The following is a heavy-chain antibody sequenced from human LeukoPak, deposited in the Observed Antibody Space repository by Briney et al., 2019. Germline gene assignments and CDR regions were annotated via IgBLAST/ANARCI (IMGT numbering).Heavy chain of an antibody. CDR2: IIPISGTA. CDR3: ARGLQYQLLKALGYYYMDV. CDR1: GGTFSSHA. V-gene: IGHV1-69*05. D-gene: IGHD2-2*01. Sequence: SVKVSCKASGGTFSSHAIAWVRQAPGQGPEWMGGIIPISGTADYAQKFQGRVTITTDESTSTAYMELSSLTSDDTAVYYCARGLQYQLLKALGYYYMDVWGEGTTVTVSS. J-gene: IGHJ6*03.